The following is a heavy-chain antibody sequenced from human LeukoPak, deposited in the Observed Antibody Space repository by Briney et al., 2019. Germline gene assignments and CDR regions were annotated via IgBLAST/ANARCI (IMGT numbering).Heavy chain of an antibody. CDR2: IHSDGIGT. D-gene: IGHD5-18*01. CDR1: GFTFSSYW. J-gene: IGHJ4*01. V-gene: IGHV3-74*01. Sequence: TGGSLRLSCAASGFTFSSYWMHWIRQAPGKGLVWVSRIHSDGIGTSYADPVKGRFTISRDNAKNSLYLQMNSLRDEDTALYYCVTDTAMGGLFDYWGQEPWSPSPQ. CDR3: VTDTAMGGLFDY.